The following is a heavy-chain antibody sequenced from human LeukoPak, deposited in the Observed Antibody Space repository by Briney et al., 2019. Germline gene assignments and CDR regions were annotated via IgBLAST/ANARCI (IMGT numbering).Heavy chain of an antibody. CDR1: GGSISSYY. Sequence: PSETLSLTCTVSGGSISSYYWSWIRKPPGKGLEWIGYIYYSGGTNYNPSLKSRVTISVDTSKNQFSLKLSSVTAADTAVYYCARRDRLEPLDVWGQGTTVTVSS. J-gene: IGHJ6*02. V-gene: IGHV4-59*08. CDR2: IYYSGGT. CDR3: ARRDRLEPLDV. D-gene: IGHD1-1*01.